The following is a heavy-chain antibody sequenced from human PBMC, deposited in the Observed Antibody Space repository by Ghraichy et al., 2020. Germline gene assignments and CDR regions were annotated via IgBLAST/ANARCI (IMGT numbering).Heavy chain of an antibody. V-gene: IGHV4-39*07. CDR3: ARPFGGAVARGFDP. D-gene: IGHD3-10*01. J-gene: IGHJ5*02. CDR2: IYYSGST. Sequence: SETLSLTCTVSGGSISSSSYYWGWIRQPPGKGLEWIGSIYYSGSTYYNPSLKSRVTISVDTSKNQFSLKLSSVTAADTAVYYCARPFGGAVARGFDPWGQGTLVTVSS. CDR1: GGSISSSSYY.